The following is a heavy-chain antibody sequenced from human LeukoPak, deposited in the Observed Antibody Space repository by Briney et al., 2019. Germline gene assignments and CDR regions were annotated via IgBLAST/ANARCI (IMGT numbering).Heavy chain of an antibody. CDR2: ISYDGNHR. D-gene: IGHD2-21*02. CDR1: GFTFLSYA. J-gene: IGHJ1*01. CDR3: ARDCGGDCYSGVQH. Sequence: SGGSLRLSCSASGFTFLSYAMHWVRQAPGQGLEWMAVISYDGNHRYYADSVKGRFTISRDNSKNTLYLQMNSLRAEDTAVYHCARDCGGDCYSGVQHWGQGTLVTVSS. V-gene: IGHV3-30*14.